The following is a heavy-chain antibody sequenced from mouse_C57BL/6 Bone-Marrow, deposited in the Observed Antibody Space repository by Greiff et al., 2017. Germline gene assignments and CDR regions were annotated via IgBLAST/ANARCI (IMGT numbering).Heavy chain of an antibody. CDR1: GYTFTSYW. CDR3: ARFYYGSSYGFAY. CDR2: IYPGSGST. Sequence: VQLQQPGAELVKPGASVKMSCKASGYTFTSYWITWVKQRPGQGLEWIGDIYPGSGSTNYNEKFKSKATLTVDTSSSTAYMQLSSLTSEDSAVYYCARFYYGSSYGFAYWGQETLVTVSA. J-gene: IGHJ3*01. D-gene: IGHD1-1*01. V-gene: IGHV1-55*01.